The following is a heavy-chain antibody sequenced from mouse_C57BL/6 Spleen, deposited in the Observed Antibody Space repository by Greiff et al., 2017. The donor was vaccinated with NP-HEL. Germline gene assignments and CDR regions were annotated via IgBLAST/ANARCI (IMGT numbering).Heavy chain of an antibody. J-gene: IGHJ3*01. CDR3: ARRGGNYFSWFAY. V-gene: IGHV1-61*01. D-gene: IGHD2-1*01. CDR2: IYPSDSET. CDR1: GYTFTSYW. Sequence: QVQLQQPGAELVRPGSSVKLSCKASGYTFTSYWMDWVKQRPGQGLEWIGNIYPSDSETHYNQKFKDKATLTVDKSSSTAYMQLSSLTSEDSAVYYCARRGGNYFSWFAYWGQGTLVTVSA.